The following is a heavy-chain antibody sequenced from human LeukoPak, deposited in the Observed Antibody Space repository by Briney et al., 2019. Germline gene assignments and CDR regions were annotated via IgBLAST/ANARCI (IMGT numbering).Heavy chain of an antibody. D-gene: IGHD6-13*01. V-gene: IGHV3-30*02. Sequence: GGSLRLSCAASGFNFTNYVMHWVRQAPGKGLEWVSFIGSDGSDKHYADSVKGRFTISRDNAKNSLYLQMNSLRAEDTAVYYCARGRGVAAARRPYYFDYWGQGTLVTVSS. CDR1: GFNFTNYV. CDR2: IGSDGSDK. CDR3: ARGRGVAAARRPYYFDY. J-gene: IGHJ4*02.